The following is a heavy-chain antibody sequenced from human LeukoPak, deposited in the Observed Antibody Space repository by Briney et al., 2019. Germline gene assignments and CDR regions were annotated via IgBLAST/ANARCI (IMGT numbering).Heavy chain of an antibody. J-gene: IGHJ4*02. CDR1: GFTFDNYW. Sequence: GGSLRLSCVATGFTFDNYWVHWVRQAPGKGLVWVSRISRDGRTTNYADSVKGRFTISRDNAKNTLYLQMNILKAEDTAIYYCARGPPYAGGYYVGDYWGQGILVTVSS. CDR2: ISRDGRTT. CDR3: ARGPPYAGGYYVGDY. V-gene: IGHV3-74*01. D-gene: IGHD1-26*01.